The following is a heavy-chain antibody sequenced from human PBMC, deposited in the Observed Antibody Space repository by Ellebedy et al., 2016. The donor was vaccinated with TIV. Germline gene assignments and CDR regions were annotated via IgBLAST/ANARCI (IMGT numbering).Heavy chain of an antibody. CDR2: INAGNGNT. J-gene: IGHJ4*02. CDR1: GYTFTSYA. D-gene: IGHD3-10*01. V-gene: IGHV1-3*01. Sequence: ASVKVSCXASGYTFTSYAMHWVRQAPGQRLEWMGWINAGNGNTKYSQKFQGRVTITRDTSASTAYMELSSLRSEDTAVYYCAMPSMVRGVILTFDYWGQGTLVTVSS. CDR3: AMPSMVRGVILTFDY.